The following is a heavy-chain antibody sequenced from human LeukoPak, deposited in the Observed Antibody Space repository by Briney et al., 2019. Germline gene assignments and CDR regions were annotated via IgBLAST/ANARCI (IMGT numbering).Heavy chain of an antibody. CDR1: GYTFTSYG. V-gene: IGHV1-18*01. J-gene: IGHJ4*02. Sequence: GASVKVSCKASGYTFTSYGISWVRQAPGQGLEWMGWISAYNGNTNYAQKLQGRVTMTTDTSTSTAYMELWSLRSDDTAMYYCARAQYYYDSSGYPGGYWGQGTLVTVSS. CDR3: ARAQYYYDSSGYPGGY. CDR2: ISAYNGNT. D-gene: IGHD3-22*01.